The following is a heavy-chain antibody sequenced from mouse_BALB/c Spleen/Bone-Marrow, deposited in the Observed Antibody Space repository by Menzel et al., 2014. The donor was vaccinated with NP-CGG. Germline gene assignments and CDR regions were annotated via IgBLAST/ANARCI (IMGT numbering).Heavy chain of an antibody. CDR3: ARVVATDWYFDV. CDR2: IWGGGST. Sequence: VMLVESGPGLVAPSQGLSITCTVPGFSLSRYSVHWVRQPPGKGLEWLGMIWGGGSTDYNSALKSRLSISKDNSKSQVFLKMNSLQTDDTAMYYCARVVATDWYFDVWGAGTTVTVSS. V-gene: IGHV2-6-4*01. CDR1: GFSLSRYS. D-gene: IGHD1-1*01. J-gene: IGHJ1*01.